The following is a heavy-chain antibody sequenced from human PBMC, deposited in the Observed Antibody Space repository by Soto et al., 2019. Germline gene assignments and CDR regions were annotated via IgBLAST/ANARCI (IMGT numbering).Heavy chain of an antibody. J-gene: IGHJ3*02. CDR2: ISWNSGSI. CDR3: AKFGYGDAFDI. Sequence: EVQLVESGRGLVQPGRSLRLSCAASGFTFDDYAMHWVRQAPGKGLEWVSGISWNSGSIGYADSVKGRFTISRDNAKNSLYLQMNSLRAEDTALYYCAKFGYGDAFDIWGQGTMVTVSS. V-gene: IGHV3-9*01. D-gene: IGHD5-12*01. CDR1: GFTFDDYA.